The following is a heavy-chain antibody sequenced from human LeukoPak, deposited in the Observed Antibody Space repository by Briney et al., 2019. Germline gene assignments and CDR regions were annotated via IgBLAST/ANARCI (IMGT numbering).Heavy chain of an antibody. D-gene: IGHD1-7*01. CDR1: GGFISSGGYY. V-gene: IGHV4-31*03. CDR3: ARESGNNCNYSYYYGMDV. CDR2: IYCSENT. J-gene: IGHJ6*02. Sequence: LFLTCTVSGGFISSGGYYWSWIRHHPGKGLEWVGYIYCSENTYYNPSLKSRVTISVDTSKNQFSLKLSSVTAADTAVYYCARESGNNCNYSYYYGMDVWGQGTTVTVSS.